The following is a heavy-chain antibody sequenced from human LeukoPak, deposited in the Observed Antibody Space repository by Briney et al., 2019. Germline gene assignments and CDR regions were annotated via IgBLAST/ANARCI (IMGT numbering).Heavy chain of an antibody. CDR1: GFSFSTYG. J-gene: IGHJ3*02. V-gene: IGHV3-21*01. D-gene: IGHD3-10*01. CDR3: ARDSSITMVQGEPSDAFDI. CDR2: ISSSSSYI. Sequence: AGGSLRLSCADSGFSFSTYGMSWVRQAPGKGLEWVSSISSSSSYIYYADSVKGRFTISRDNAKNSLYLQMNSLRAEDTAVYYCARDSSITMVQGEPSDAFDIWGQGTMVTVSS.